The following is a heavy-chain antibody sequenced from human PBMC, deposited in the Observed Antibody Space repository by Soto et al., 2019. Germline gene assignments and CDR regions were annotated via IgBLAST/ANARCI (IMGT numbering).Heavy chain of an antibody. V-gene: IGHV4-39*01. CDR2: IYYLGNT. J-gene: IGHJ4*02. CDR1: GGSISSSSSY. Sequence: SKTLSLTCTVSGGSISSSSSYWGWIRQPPGKGLEWVGSIYYLGNTYYNPSLGSRVTISVDTSKNQFSLKLRSVTTADTAVFYCAGLYPYESSGYHLNYWAQGALVTVSS. CDR3: AGLYPYESSGYHLNY. D-gene: IGHD3-22*01.